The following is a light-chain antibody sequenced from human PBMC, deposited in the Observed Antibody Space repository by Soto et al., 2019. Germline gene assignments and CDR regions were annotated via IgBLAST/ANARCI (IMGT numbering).Light chain of an antibody. CDR3: QHYNSYSEA. CDR2: KAS. Sequence: DIQMTQSPSTLSGSVGDRVTITWRASQTTTSWLAWYQQKPGKAPKLLIYKASTLKSGVPSRFSGSGSGTEFTLTISSLQPDDFATYYCQHYNSYSEAFGQGTKVDNK. V-gene: IGKV1-5*03. CDR1: QTTTSW. J-gene: IGKJ1*01.